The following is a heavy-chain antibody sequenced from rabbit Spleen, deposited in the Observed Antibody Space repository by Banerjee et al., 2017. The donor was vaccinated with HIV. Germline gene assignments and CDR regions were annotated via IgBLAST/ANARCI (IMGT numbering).Heavy chain of an antibody. CDR2: INTATGKD. Sequence: QYQLEESGGGLVQPGGSLTLSCKASGFDIGSSDWMTWVRQAPEKGLEWIGCINTATGKDVYATWAKGRFTISRTSSTTVTLRMTSLTAADTATYFCARDLAGVIGWNFNLWGPGTLVTVS. J-gene: IGHJ4*01. V-gene: IGHV1S45*01. D-gene: IGHD4-1*01. CDR3: ARDLAGVIGWNFNL. CDR1: GFDIGSSDW.